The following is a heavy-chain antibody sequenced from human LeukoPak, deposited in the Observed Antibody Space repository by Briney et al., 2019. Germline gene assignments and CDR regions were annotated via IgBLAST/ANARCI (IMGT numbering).Heavy chain of an antibody. J-gene: IGHJ3*02. CDR3: ARDDHSGGWSRSLDAFDI. V-gene: IGHV3-53*01. D-gene: IGHD5-12*01. CDR1: EFTFSSYS. Sequence: GGSLRLSCAASEFTFSSYSMNWVRQAPGKGLEWVSLIYSGGKTYYADSVQGRFSISRDNSKNTVYLQMNSLRAEDTAVYYCARDDHSGGWSRSLDAFDIWGQGTMVTVSS. CDR2: IYSGGKT.